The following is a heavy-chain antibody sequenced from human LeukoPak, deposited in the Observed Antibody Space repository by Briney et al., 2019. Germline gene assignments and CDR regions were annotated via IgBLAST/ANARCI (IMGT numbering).Heavy chain of an antibody. CDR2: IYYSGST. J-gene: IGHJ4*02. D-gene: IGHD3-9*01. CDR3: ARKDGDW. Sequence: SETLSLTCTVSGGSISRSSYYWGWIRQPPGKGPEWIGYIYYSGSTNYNPSLKSRVTISLDTSKNQVSLRLSSVTAADTAVYYCARKDGDWWGQGTLVTVSS. V-gene: IGHV4-61*05. CDR1: GGSISRSSYY.